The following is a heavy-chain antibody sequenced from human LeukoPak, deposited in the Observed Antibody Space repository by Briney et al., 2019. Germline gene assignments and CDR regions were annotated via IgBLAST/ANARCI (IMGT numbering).Heavy chain of an antibody. CDR1: GGSFSGYY. J-gene: IGHJ3*02. CDR3: ARGRKEPLRYFDWLLDAFDI. V-gene: IGHV4-34*01. CDR2: INHGGST. Sequence: SESLSLTCAAYGGSFSGYYWSWIRQPPGKGLEWIGEINHGGSTNYNPSLKSRVTISVDTSKNQFSLKLSSVTAADTAVYYCARGRKEPLRYFDWLLDAFDIWGQGTMVTVSS. D-gene: IGHD3-9*01.